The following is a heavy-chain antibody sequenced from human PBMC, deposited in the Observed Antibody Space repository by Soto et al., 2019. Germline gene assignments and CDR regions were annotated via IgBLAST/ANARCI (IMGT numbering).Heavy chain of an antibody. Sequence: QVTLKESGPVLVKPTETLTLTCTVSGFSLSNARMGVSWIRQPPGKALEWLAHIFSNDEKSYSTSLKSRLTIXTXTXXSQVVLTMTNMDPVDTATYYCARIWGPYYYYGMDVWGQGTTVTVSS. CDR3: ARIWGPYYYYGMDV. V-gene: IGHV2-26*01. CDR1: GFSLSNARMG. D-gene: IGHD7-27*01. J-gene: IGHJ6*02. CDR2: IFSNDEK.